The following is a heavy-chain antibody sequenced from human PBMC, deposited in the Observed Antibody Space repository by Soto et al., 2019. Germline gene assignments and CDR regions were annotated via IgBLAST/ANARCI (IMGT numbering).Heavy chain of an antibody. D-gene: IGHD2-15*01. CDR2: ISGFNGNT. CDR1: GYPFSSYG. CDR3: ARAVVVPAPSYDMDV. V-gene: IGHV1-18*01. Sequence: ASVKVSCKASGYPFSSYGVSWVRQAPGQGLEWMGCISGFNGNTKYAQKFQGRVTMTTDTSTSTAYMELSSLSSDDTAVYYCARAVVVPAPSYDMDVRGTGTTVTLSS. J-gene: IGHJ6*03.